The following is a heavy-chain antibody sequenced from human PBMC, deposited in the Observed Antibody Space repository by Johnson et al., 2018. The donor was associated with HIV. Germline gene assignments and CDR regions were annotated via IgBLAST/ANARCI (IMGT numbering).Heavy chain of an antibody. Sequence: QVQLVESGGGVVQPGRSLRLSCAASGFTFSDHAMHWVRQAPGKGLEWVAVISYDGSSKYYADSVKGRFTISRDNAKNSLYLQMNSLRAEDTALYYCAKDHPIAVWGQGTMVTVSS. J-gene: IGHJ3*01. CDR2: ISYDGSSK. CDR1: GFTFSDHA. V-gene: IGHV3-30-3*01. CDR3: AKDHPIAV.